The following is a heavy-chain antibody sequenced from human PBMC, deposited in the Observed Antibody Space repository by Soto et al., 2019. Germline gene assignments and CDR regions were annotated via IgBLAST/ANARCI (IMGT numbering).Heavy chain of an antibody. CDR2: IYYSGST. Sequence: SETLSLTCTVSGGSISSYYWSWIRQPPGKGLEWIGYIYYSGSTNYNPSLKSRVTISVDTSKNQFSLKLSSVTAADTAVYYCARQYNDFWSGDETYYYYYMDVWGKGTTVTVSS. D-gene: IGHD3-3*01. CDR1: GGSISSYY. CDR3: ARQYNDFWSGDETYYYYYMDV. J-gene: IGHJ6*03. V-gene: IGHV4-59*08.